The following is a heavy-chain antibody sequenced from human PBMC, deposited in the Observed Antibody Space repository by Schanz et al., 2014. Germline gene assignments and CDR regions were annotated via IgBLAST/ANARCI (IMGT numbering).Heavy chain of an antibody. CDR2: IYIGGNT. Sequence: VQVVQSGGGLVQPGGSLRLSCAASGFSVGNKYMNWVRQAPGKGLEWVSFIYIGGNTYYADSVKGRFTISRDNSKNTVYIQMNSLRAEDTAVYYCARGGPAYYFDDWGQGTLVTVSS. CDR3: ARGGPAYYFDD. J-gene: IGHJ4*02. CDR1: GFSVGNKY. V-gene: IGHV3-66*01.